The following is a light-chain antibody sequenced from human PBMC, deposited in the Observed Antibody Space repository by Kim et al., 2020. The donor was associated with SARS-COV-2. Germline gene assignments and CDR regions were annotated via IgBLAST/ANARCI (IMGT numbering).Light chain of an antibody. V-gene: IGLV7-43*01. CDR2: SIS. J-gene: IGLJ3*02. CDR1: AGAGTSGHY. CDR3: RLCYGGVWV. Sequence: PGGTVTLTCAASAGAGTSGHYPNWCQQKPGQAPRALIYSISNKYSWTPARFSGSLLGGKAALTLSGVQPEDEADYYCRLCYGGVWVFGGGTKLTVL.